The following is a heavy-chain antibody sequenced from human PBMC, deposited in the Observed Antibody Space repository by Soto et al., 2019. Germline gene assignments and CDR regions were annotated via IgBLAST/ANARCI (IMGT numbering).Heavy chain of an antibody. CDR1: GFTFSTYA. CDR2: VSASGLNT. CDR3: AKDRRRRTSGYFFYY. V-gene: IGHV3-23*01. D-gene: IGHD5-18*01. Sequence: EVQLLESGEKLVQPGGSLTLSCAASGFTFSTYAMAWDRQAPGKGLGGVSGVSASGLNTAYADPVKGRFYISRDNSKHTVSLHMNSLRAEDTALYYCAKDRRRRTSGYFFYYWGQGTPVTVSS. J-gene: IGHJ4*02.